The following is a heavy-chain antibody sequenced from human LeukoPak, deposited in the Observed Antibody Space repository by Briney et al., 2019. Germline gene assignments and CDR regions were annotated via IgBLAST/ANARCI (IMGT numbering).Heavy chain of an antibody. CDR2: IIPIFGTA. Sequence: SVKVSCKASGGTFSSYAISWVRQAPGQGLEWMGGIIPIFGTANYAQKFQGRVTITTDESTSTAYMELSSLRSEDTALYHCAKGGGSRYYDIFDPWGQGTLVTVSS. V-gene: IGHV1-69*05. D-gene: IGHD3-9*01. CDR1: GGTFSSYA. CDR3: AKGGGSRYYDIFDP. J-gene: IGHJ5*02.